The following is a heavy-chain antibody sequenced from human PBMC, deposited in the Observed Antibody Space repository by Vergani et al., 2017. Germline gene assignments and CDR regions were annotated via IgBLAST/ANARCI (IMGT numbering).Heavy chain of an antibody. CDR1: GFTLNTYG. CDR3: ANSVIAGNVGVAYFGMDV. V-gene: IGHV3-30*02. Sequence: QVQILQSGGGVVQPGGSLRLSCPLSGFTLNTYGIHWVRQAPGKGLEWVSLIRYDGSSEYYGDSVKGRFTISRDKSQNTVNLQMNSLRTEDTAVYFCANSVIAGNVGVAYFGMDVWGRGTTVTVSS. D-gene: IGHD2/OR15-2a*01. J-gene: IGHJ6*02. CDR2: IRYDGSSE.